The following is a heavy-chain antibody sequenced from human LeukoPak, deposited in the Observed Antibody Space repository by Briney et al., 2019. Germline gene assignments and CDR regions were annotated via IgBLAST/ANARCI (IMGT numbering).Heavy chain of an antibody. D-gene: IGHD7-27*01. Sequence: TGGSLRLSCAASGFTFSSYVMHWIRQAPGKGLEWVAVIRYDGFNKYYADSVKGRFTISRDNSKNTLYLQMNSLRAEDTAVYYWARDLGNWGWNDFWGQGTLVTVSS. CDR3: ARDLGNWGWNDF. J-gene: IGHJ4*02. V-gene: IGHV3-33*01. CDR2: IRYDGFNK. CDR1: GFTFSSYV.